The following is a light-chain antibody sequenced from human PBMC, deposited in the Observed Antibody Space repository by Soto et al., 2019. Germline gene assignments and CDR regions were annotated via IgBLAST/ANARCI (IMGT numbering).Light chain of an antibody. CDR2: EVS. Sequence: QSALTQPASVSGSPGQSITISCTAASSDIGDFYFVSWYQHHPGKAPQLIIYEVSNRPSGVSHRFSASASGTTASLTISGLQAEDAAEYYCGSYTDTTYVFGTGTQLTVL. V-gene: IGLV2-14*01. CDR1: SSDIGDFYF. CDR3: GSYTDTTYV. J-gene: IGLJ1*01.